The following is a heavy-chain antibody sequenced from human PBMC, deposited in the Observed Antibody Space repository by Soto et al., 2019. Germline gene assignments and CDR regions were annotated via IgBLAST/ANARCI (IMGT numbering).Heavy chain of an antibody. CDR2: ISSGSSTT. J-gene: IGHJ3*01. CDR1: GFTFSSYS. V-gene: IGHV3-48*01. CDR3: AKTYSSGRGAFDV. Sequence: EVQLVESGGGLVQPGGSLRLSCAASGFTFSSYSMNWVRQAPGKGLEWVSYISSGSSTTYYADSVKGRFTISRDNAQNSLYLQMNSLRAEDTAVYYCAKTYSSGRGAFDVWGQGTMVTVSS. D-gene: IGHD6-19*01.